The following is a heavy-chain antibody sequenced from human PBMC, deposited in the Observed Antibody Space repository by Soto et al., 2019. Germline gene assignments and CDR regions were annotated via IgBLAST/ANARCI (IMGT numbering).Heavy chain of an antibody. J-gene: IGHJ4*02. D-gene: IGHD3-16*01. V-gene: IGHV3-11*01. CDR1: GFTFSDYY. CDR3: ARNYVWGSYN. CDR2: INMYSSTI. Sequence: QVQLVESGGGLVKPGGSLRLSCAASGFTFSDYYMAWIRQAPGRGLEWVSYINMYSSTISYADSVKGRFTISRDNAKSSLYLQMNSLRVEDTAVYYCARNYVWGSYNWRQGTLVTVSS.